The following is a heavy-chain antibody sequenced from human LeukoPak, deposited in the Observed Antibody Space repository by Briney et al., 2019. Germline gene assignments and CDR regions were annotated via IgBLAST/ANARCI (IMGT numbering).Heavy chain of an antibody. V-gene: IGHV1-2*02. CDR2: INPNSGGT. CDR3: ARDITYYYDSSGSLDY. CDR1: GYTFTGYY. J-gene: IGHJ4*02. Sequence: ASVKVSCKASGYTFTGYYMHWVRQAPGQGLEWMGWINPNSGGTNYAQKFQGRVTMTRDTSISTAYMELSRLRSDDTAVYYCARDITYYYDSSGSLDYWGQGTLVTVSS. D-gene: IGHD3-22*01.